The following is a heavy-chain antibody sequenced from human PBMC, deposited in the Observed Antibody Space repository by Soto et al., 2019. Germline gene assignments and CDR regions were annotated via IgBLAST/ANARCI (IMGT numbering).Heavy chain of an antibody. V-gene: IGHV4-30-2*01. CDR2: IYHSGST. J-gene: IGHJ1*01. D-gene: IGHD3-10*01. CDR1: GGSISSGGYS. CDR3: ARGAPVFIQH. Sequence: SETLSLTCAVSGGSISSGGYSWSWIRQPPGKGLEWIGYIYHSGSTYYNPSLKSRVTISVDRSKNQFSLKLSSVTAADTAVYYCARGAPVFIQHLGQGTLVTVSS.